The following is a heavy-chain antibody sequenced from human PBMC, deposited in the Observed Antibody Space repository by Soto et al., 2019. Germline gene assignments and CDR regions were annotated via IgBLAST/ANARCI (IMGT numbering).Heavy chain of an antibody. J-gene: IGHJ4*02. Sequence: GGSLGLSCAASGFTFSTSSMSWVRQPPGRGLEWVSVISNTGRTTYYADSVNGRFTISRDNSKNTLYLHLNSLRAEDTSVYYCAKDSVRISYSALWGQGTLVTVSS. V-gene: IGHV3-23*01. CDR3: AKDSVRISYSAL. CDR2: ISNTGRTT. D-gene: IGHD2-21*01. CDR1: GFTFSTSS.